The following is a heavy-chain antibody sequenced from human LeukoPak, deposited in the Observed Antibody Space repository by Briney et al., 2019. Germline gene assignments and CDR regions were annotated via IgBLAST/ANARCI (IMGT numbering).Heavy chain of an antibody. Sequence: PSETLSLTCAVYGGSFSGYYWSWIRQPPGKGLEWIGEIKHSGSTNYNPSLKSRVTISVDTSKNQFSLKLSSVTAADTAVYYCARDPNYYYGMDVWGQGTTVTVSS. V-gene: IGHV4-34*01. CDR3: ARDPNYYYGMDV. J-gene: IGHJ6*02. CDR1: GGSFSGYY. CDR2: IKHSGST.